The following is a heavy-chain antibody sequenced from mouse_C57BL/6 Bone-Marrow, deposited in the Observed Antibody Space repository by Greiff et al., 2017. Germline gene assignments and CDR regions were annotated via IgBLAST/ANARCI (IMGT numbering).Heavy chain of an antibody. V-gene: IGHV1-64*01. D-gene: IGHD2-2*01. CDR3: ARKDGYDEYYFDY. CDR1: GYTFTSYW. CDR2: IHPNSGST. J-gene: IGHJ2*01. Sequence: VQLQQPGAELVKPGASVKLSCKASGYTFTSYWMHWVKQRPGQGLEWIGMIHPNSGSTNYNEKFKSKATLTVDKSSSTAYMQLSSLTSEDSAVYYCARKDGYDEYYFDYWGQGTTLTVSS.